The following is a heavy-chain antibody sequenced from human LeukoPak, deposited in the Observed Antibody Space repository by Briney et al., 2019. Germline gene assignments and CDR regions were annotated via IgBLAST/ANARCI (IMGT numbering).Heavy chain of an antibody. Sequence: TSETLSLTCAVCGGSFSGYYWSWIRQPPGKGLEWIGEINHSGSTNYNPSLKSRVTISVDTSKNQFSLKLSSVTAADTAVYYCTGYSSSWPPGFDYWGQGTLVTVSS. CDR2: INHSGST. V-gene: IGHV4-34*01. CDR1: GGSFSGYY. D-gene: IGHD6-13*01. CDR3: TGYSSSWPPGFDY. J-gene: IGHJ4*02.